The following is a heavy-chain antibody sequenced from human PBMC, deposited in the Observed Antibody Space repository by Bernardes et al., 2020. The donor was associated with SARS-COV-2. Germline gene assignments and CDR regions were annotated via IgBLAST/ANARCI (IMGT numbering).Heavy chain of an antibody. Sequence: GSLRLSCAASGFTFSSYSMNWVRQAPGKGLEWVSSISSSSSYIYYADSVKGRFTISRDNAKNSLYLQMNSLRAEDTAVYYCASSQIVVVPAHIDVWGKGTTVTVSS. V-gene: IGHV3-21*01. CDR2: ISSSSSYI. CDR3: ASSQIVVVPAHIDV. J-gene: IGHJ6*04. CDR1: GFTFSSYS. D-gene: IGHD2-2*01.